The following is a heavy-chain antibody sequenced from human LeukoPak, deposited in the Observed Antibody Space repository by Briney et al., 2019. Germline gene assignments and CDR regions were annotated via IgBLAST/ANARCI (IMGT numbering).Heavy chain of an antibody. CDR1: GYTFTGYY. J-gene: IGHJ4*02. CDR3: ARDHLISWSYPGDY. V-gene: IGHV1-2*02. D-gene: IGHD1-26*01. Sequence: ASVKVSCKASGYTFTGYYMHWVRQAPGQGLEWMGRINPNSGGTNYAQKFQGRVTMTRDTSISTAYMELSRLRSDDTAVYYCARDHLISWSYPGDYWGQGTLVTVSS. CDR2: INPNSGGT.